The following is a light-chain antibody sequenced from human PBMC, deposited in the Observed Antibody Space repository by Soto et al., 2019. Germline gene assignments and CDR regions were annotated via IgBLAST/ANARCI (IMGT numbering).Light chain of an antibody. CDR1: QGISSY. J-gene: IGKJ1*01. V-gene: IGKV1-8*01. CDR2: AAS. CDR3: RQYYSYPWT. Sequence: AIRMTQSPSSFSASTGDRVTITCRASQGISSYLAWYQQKPGKAPKLLIYAASTLQSGVPSRFSGSGSGTDFTLTISCLQSEDFATYYCRQYYSYPWTFRQGTKVEIK.